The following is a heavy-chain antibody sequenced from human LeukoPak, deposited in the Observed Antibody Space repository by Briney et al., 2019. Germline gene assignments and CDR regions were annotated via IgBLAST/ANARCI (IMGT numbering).Heavy chain of an antibody. CDR1: GFTFSSYG. CDR2: ISSSTSYI. CDR3: ARDLPVADLPYYFDY. V-gene: IGHV3-21*01. D-gene: IGHD6-19*01. Sequence: GGSLRLSCAASGFTFSSYGMSWVRQAPGKGLEWVSSISSSTSYIYYADSVKGRFTISRDNAKNSLYLQMNNLRAEDTAVYYCARDLPVADLPYYFDYWGQGTLVTVSS. J-gene: IGHJ4*02.